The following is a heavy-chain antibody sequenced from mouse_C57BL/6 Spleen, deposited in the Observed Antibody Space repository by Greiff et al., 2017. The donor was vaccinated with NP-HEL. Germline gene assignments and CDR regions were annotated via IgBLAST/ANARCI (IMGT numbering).Heavy chain of an antibody. CDR3: ARSTMVTTGDYFDY. Sequence: VKLQQPGAELVKPGASVKLSCKASGYTFTSYWMHWVKQRPGQGLEWIGMIHPNSGSTNYNEKFKSKATLTVDKSSSTAYMQLSSLTSEDSAVYYCARSTMVTTGDYFDYWGQGTTLTVSS. V-gene: IGHV1-64*01. D-gene: IGHD2-2*01. CDR1: GYTFTSYW. J-gene: IGHJ2*01. CDR2: IHPNSGST.